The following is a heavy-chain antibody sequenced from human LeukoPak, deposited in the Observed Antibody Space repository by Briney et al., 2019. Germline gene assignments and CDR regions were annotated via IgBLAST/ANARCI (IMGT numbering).Heavy chain of an antibody. Sequence: PGGSLRLSCAASGFTFDDYAMHWVRQAPGKGLEWVSGISWNSGSIGYADSVKGRFTISRDNAKNSLYLQMNSLRAEDTALYYCAKGTQLGPPIDYWGQGTLVTVSS. CDR3: AKGTQLGPPIDY. D-gene: IGHD6-13*01. V-gene: IGHV3-9*01. J-gene: IGHJ4*02. CDR1: GFTFDDYA. CDR2: ISWNSGSI.